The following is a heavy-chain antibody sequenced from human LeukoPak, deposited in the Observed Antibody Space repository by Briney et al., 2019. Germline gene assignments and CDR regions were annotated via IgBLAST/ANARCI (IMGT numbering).Heavy chain of an antibody. CDR1: GFTFSSYE. J-gene: IGHJ4*02. CDR2: ISSSGSTI. D-gene: IGHD1-7*01. Sequence: GGSLRLPCAASGFTFSSYEMNWVRQAPGKGLEWVSYISSSGSTIYYADSVKGRFTISRDNAKNSLYLQMNSLRAEDTAVYYCARDLSPLSNYMGDYWGQGTLVTVSS. CDR3: ARDLSPLSNYMGDY. V-gene: IGHV3-48*03.